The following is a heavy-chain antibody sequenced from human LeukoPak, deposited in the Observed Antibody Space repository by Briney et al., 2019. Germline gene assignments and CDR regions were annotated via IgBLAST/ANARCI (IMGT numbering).Heavy chain of an antibody. CDR2: IYYSGST. V-gene: IGHV4-31*03. Sequence: SETLSLTCTVSGGSISSGGYYWSWIRQHPGKGLEWIGYIYYSGSTYYNPSLKSRVTISVDTSKNQFSLKLSSVTAADTAVYYCARAVITMVRGVTPNAFDIWGQGTMVTVSS. CDR3: ARAVITMVRGVTPNAFDI. CDR1: GGSISSGGYY. J-gene: IGHJ3*02. D-gene: IGHD3-10*01.